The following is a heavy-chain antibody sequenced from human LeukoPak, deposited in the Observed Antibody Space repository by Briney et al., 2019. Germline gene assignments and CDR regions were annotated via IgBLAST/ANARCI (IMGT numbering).Heavy chain of an antibody. V-gene: IGHV3-73*01. CDR3: TRLRGHDFRFDP. CDR1: GFILSDSA. CDR2: IKSRTDNYAT. Sequence: GGSLKLSCAASGFILSDSAMHWVRQASGKGLEWVGRIKSRTDNYATAYAASVKGRFTISRDDSKNTAYLQVNSLKTEDTAVYYCTRLRGHDFRFDPWGQGTLVTVSS. D-gene: IGHD3-3*01. J-gene: IGHJ5*02.